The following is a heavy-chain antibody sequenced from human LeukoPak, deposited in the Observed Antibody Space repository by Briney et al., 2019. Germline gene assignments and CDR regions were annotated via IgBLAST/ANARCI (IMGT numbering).Heavy chain of an antibody. V-gene: IGHV1-8*03. CDR3: ARGVVTAGAEYFQH. J-gene: IGHJ1*01. D-gene: IGHD2-21*02. CDR1: GYTFTSYD. Sequence: VASVKVSCKASGYTFTSYDINWVRQATGQGLEWMGWMNPNSGNTGYAQKFQGRVTITRNTSISTAYMELSSQRSEDTAVYYCARGVVTAGAEYFQHWGQGTLVTVSS. CDR2: MNPNSGNT.